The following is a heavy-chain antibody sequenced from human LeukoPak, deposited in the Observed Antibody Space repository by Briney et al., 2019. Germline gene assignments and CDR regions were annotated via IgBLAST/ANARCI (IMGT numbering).Heavy chain of an antibody. D-gene: IGHD6-13*01. CDR3: ARAYSSSWSSPTYYFDY. V-gene: IGHV4-59*08. J-gene: IGHJ4*02. Sequence: SETLSPTCTVSGGSISSYYWSWIRQPPGKGLEWIGYIYYSGSTNYNPPLKSRVTISVDTSKNQFSLKLSSVTAADTAVYYCARAYSSSWSSPTYYFDYWGQGTLVTVSS. CDR2: IYYSGST. CDR1: GGSISSYY.